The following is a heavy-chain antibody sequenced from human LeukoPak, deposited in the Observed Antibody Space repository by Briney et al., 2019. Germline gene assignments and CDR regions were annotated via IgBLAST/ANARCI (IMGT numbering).Heavy chain of an antibody. Sequence: SETLSLTCAVYGGSFSGYYWSWIRQPPGKGLEWIGEINHSGSTNYNPSLKSRVTISVDTSKNQFSLKLSSVTAADTAAYYCARRQTYYDFWSGYYKTEYYDYWGQGTLVTVSS. D-gene: IGHD3-3*01. J-gene: IGHJ4*02. CDR3: ARRQTYYDFWSGYYKTEYYDY. V-gene: IGHV4-34*01. CDR1: GGSFSGYY. CDR2: INHSGST.